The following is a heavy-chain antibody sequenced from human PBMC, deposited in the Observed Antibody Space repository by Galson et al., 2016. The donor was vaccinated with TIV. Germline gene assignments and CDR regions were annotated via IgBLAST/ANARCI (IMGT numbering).Heavy chain of an antibody. V-gene: IGHV3-30*02. D-gene: IGHD3-10*01. CDR2: IRSDGFAQ. Sequence: SLRLSCAASGFSFSAFGMHWVRQAPGKGLELVAYIRSDGFAQNYADSVKGRFTVSRDNSKNTVYLQMNSLRTDDTAVYYCAKDCGSGGDYDHWGQGTLVTVSS. J-gene: IGHJ4*02. CDR3: AKDCGSGGDYDH. CDR1: GFSFSAFG.